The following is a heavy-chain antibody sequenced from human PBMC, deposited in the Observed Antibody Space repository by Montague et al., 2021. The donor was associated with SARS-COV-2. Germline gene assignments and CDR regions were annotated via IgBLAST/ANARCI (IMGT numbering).Heavy chain of an antibody. CDR1: GDSISSSSYY. Sequence: SETLSLTCTVSGDSISSSSYYWGRIRQRPGKGLDWIGCNYYSGSTYHTPSRKSRVSISADTSKNQFSLKLSSATAADTAMYYCASLTYYYDSSGSDAFDIWGQGTMVTVSS. CDR2: NYYSGST. D-gene: IGHD3-22*01. V-gene: IGHV4-39*01. J-gene: IGHJ3*02. CDR3: ASLTYYYDSSGSDAFDI.